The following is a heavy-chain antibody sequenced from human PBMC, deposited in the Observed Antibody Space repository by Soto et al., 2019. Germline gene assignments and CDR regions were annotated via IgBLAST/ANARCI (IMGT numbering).Heavy chain of an antibody. CDR3: AKKGGSGWWDDAFDI. CDR1: GSTFSRFA. CDR2: ISGSGSTT. V-gene: IGHV3-23*01. D-gene: IGHD6-19*01. J-gene: IGHJ3*02. Sequence: EVQLLDSGGGLVQPGGSLRLSCAASGSTFSRFAISWVRQAPGKGLEWVSAISGSGSTTFYTGSVKGRFTISRDNSKNTLYLQMNSLRAEDTAVYYCAKKGGSGWWDDAFDIWGQGTMVTVSS.